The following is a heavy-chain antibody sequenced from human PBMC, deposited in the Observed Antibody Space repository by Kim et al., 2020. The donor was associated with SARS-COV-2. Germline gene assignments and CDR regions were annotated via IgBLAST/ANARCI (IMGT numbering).Heavy chain of an antibody. CDR2: IGSP. D-gene: IGHD4-17*01. Sequence: SETLSLTCSVSGGSISSYFWSWIRQSPGKGLEWIGYIGSPNYNPSLESRVTISIDTSTNQFSLKLSSVTAADTAVYFCARVSTTETYNWLDPWGQGIQVTVS. J-gene: IGHJ5*02. CDR1: GGSISSYF. CDR3: ARVSTTETYNWLDP. V-gene: IGHV4-59*13.